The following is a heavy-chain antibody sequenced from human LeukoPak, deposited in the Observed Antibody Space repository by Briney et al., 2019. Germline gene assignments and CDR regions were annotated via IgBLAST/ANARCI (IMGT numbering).Heavy chain of an antibody. D-gene: IGHD2-15*01. J-gene: IGHJ5*02. CDR3: ARLKGGGTIWFDP. V-gene: IGHV4-30-2*05. Sequence: SETLSLTCAVSGVAISRGGYAWNWIRQPPGKGLEWIAYIYHSGTTYYNPSLKSRATISVDTSKNQFSLKLSSVTAADTAVYCCARLKGGGTIWFDPWGQGTLVTVSS. CDR1: GVAISRGGYA. CDR2: IYHSGTT.